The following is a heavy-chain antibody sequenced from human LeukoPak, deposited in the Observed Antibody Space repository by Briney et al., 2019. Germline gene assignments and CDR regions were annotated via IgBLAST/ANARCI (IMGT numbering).Heavy chain of an antibody. J-gene: IGHJ5*02. CDR2: LTHSGGNK. D-gene: IGHD5/OR15-5a*01. V-gene: IGHV3-23*01. CDR3: ARSSVGSTTMGFDP. CDR1: GFTFSSYA. Sequence: SGGSLRLSCAVSGFTFSSYAMNWVRQAPGRGLEWVSGLTHSGGNKYYADSVKGRFTISRDNSKSTLYLQMNSLRAEDTAVYYCARSSVGSTTMGFDPWGQGTLVTVSS.